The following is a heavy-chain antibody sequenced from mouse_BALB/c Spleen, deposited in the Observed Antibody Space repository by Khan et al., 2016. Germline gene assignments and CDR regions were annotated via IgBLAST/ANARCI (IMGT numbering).Heavy chain of an antibody. D-gene: IGHD1-1*01. CDR1: GCSFTSYY. Sequence: VQLKQSGPELMKPGASVKISCKASGCSFTSYYMHWVKQSHGKRLEWIGYIDPFNGGTSYNQKFKGKATLTVDKSSSTAYMHLSSLTSEDSAVYYCASSTQSSYAMDYWGQGTSVTVSS. J-gene: IGHJ4*01. V-gene: IGHV1S135*01. CDR3: ASSTQSSYAMDY. CDR2: IDPFNGGT.